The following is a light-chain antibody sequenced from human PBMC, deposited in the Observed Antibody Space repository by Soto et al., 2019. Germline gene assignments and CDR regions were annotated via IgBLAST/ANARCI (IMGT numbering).Light chain of an antibody. CDR2: GAS. CDR3: QQYNNWAWT. CDR1: QSISDT. J-gene: IGKJ1*01. Sequence: EIVMTQSPVTLSVSPGGRATLSCRASQSISDTLAWYQQKPGQAPRLLIHGASTRAPGFPARFSGSGSGTDFTITISSLQSEDFAVYYCQQYNNWAWTFGQGTKVEIK. V-gene: IGKV3-15*01.